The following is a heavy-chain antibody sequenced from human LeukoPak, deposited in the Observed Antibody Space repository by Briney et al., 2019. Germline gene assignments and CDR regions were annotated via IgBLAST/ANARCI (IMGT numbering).Heavy chain of an antibody. Sequence: PGGSLGLSCAASGFTFSNYNMNWVRQAPGKGLECLAYISGSGSGIYYADSVKGRFTLSRDNAKNSLYLQMNSLRAEDTAVYYCARDPVFSDSSGYYFDYWGQGTLVTVSS. CDR3: ARDPVFSDSSGYYFDY. D-gene: IGHD3-22*01. V-gene: IGHV3-48*01. CDR1: GFTFSNYN. CDR2: ISGSGSGI. J-gene: IGHJ4*02.